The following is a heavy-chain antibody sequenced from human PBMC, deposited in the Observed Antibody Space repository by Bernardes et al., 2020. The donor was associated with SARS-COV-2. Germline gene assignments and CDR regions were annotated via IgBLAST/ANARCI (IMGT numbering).Heavy chain of an antibody. J-gene: IGHJ4*02. Sequence: SETLSLTCTVPGGSISSYYWSWIRQPAGKGLEWIGRIYINGNTNLNPSLKSRVTMSVDTSRNQFSLKLNSVTAADTAVYFCAADEYYYNTGDYYPVDYWGQGLLVTVSS. CDR3: AADEYYYNTGDYYPVDY. CDR1: GGSISSYY. CDR2: IYINGNT. D-gene: IGHD3-22*01. V-gene: IGHV4-4*07.